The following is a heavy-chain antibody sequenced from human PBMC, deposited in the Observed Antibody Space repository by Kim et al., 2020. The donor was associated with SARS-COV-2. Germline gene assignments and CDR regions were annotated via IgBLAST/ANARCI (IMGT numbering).Heavy chain of an antibody. J-gene: IGHJ2*01. D-gene: IGHD4-4*01. Sequence: GGSLRLSCPASGFTFDDYAMHWVRQAPGKGLEWVSGISWNSGSIGYADSVKGRFTISRDNAKNSLYLQMNSLRAEDTALYYCAGSTVNDWYFDLWGRGTLVTVSS. V-gene: IGHV3-9*01. CDR1: GFTFDDYA. CDR3: AGSTVNDWYFDL. CDR2: ISWNSGSI.